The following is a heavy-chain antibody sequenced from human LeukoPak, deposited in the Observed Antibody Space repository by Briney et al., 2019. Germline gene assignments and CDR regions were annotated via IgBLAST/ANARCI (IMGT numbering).Heavy chain of an antibody. J-gene: IGHJ4*02. V-gene: IGHV4-34*01. Sequence: SETLSLTCAVYGGSFSGYYWSWIRQPPGKGLEWIGEINHSGSTNYNPSLKSRVTISVDTSKNQFSLKLSSVTAADTAVYYCAKSHYGSGSHFDYWGQGTLVTVSS. D-gene: IGHD3-10*01. CDR1: GGSFSGYY. CDR3: AKSHYGSGSHFDY. CDR2: INHSGST.